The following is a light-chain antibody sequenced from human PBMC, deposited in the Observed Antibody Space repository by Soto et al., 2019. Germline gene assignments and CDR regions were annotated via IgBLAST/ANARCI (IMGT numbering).Light chain of an antibody. J-gene: IGKJ1*01. CDR1: QHISSF. Sequence: AIRVTQSPSAISACPGDRVTITCRARQHISSFLAWYQQRPGKAPNLLLYASSSLHSGVPSRFSGSGSGTDLNLTIGNLPSEDFGTYYCQQYYSYPRTFGQGTKVEIK. CDR2: ASS. CDR3: QQYYSYPRT. V-gene: IGKV1-8*01.